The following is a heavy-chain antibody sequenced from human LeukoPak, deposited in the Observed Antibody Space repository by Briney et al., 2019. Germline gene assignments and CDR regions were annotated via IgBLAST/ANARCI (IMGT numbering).Heavy chain of an antibody. CDR1: SGSFSNFY. CDR3: ARGLGGYDNNYSYYYMDV. V-gene: IGHV4-34*01. CDR2: INHSGST. Sequence: SETLSLTCAVYSGSFSNFYWSWIRQPPGKGLEWIGEINHSGSTNYNPSLKSRVTISVDTSKNQFSLKLSSVTAADTALYYCARGLGGYDNNYSYYYMDVWDKGTTVTVSS. D-gene: IGHD5-12*01. J-gene: IGHJ6*03.